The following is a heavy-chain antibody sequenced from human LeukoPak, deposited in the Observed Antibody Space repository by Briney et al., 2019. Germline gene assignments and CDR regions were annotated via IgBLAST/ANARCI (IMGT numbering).Heavy chain of an antibody. CDR2: ISAYNGNT. V-gene: IGHV1-18*01. CDR3: ARADPFHPFDSSSSDKDY. CDR1: GYTFTSYG. D-gene: IGHD6-6*01. Sequence: ASVKVSCKASGYTFTSYGISWVRQAPGQGLEWMGWISAYNGNTNYAQKLQGRVTMTTDTYTSTAYMELRSLRSDDTAVYYCARADPFHPFDSSSSDKDYWGQGTLVTVSS. J-gene: IGHJ4*02.